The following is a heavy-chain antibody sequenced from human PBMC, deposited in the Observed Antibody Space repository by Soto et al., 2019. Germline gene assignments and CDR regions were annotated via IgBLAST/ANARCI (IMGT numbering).Heavy chain of an antibody. CDR2: IVGDASSI. Sequence: EVQLLESGGGLVQPGGSLRLSCAAYGFTFRTYAMNWVRQAPGKGLEWVAVIVGDASSIDYADSVKGRFTISRDNSKNVPNLQMTSLRIEHTATYFCAKDFRPDGRYDLDYWGQGKLLTVSA. V-gene: IGHV3-23*01. CDR1: GFTFRTYA. CDR3: AKDFRPDGRYDLDY. D-gene: IGHD2-15*01. J-gene: IGHJ4*02.